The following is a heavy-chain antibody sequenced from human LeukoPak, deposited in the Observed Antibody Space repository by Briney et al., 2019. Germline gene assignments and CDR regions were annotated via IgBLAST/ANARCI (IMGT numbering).Heavy chain of an antibody. V-gene: IGHV3-21*01. CDR1: GFTLRSYG. CDR2: IISYYI. CDR3: ARDASGSSTGLIDS. Sequence: PGGSLRLSCAASGFTLRSYGMNWVRQAPGKGLEWLSYIISYYIYYADSLKGRFTISRDDAKNSLYLQMNSLRAEDTALYYCARDASGSSTGLIDSWGQGTLVTVSS. J-gene: IGHJ4*02. D-gene: IGHD1-26*01.